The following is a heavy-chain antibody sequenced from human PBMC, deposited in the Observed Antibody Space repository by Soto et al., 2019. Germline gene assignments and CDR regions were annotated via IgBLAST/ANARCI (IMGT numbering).Heavy chain of an antibody. CDR3: ARVPDYYETTGYFYFDT. J-gene: IGHJ4*02. Sequence: PSETLSLTCAVYGGSLSGYYFSWILQSPGKGLEWIGEINHGPTTNYNPSLKSRVAISVDTSKNQFSLKVNSVTAADTAVYYCARVPDYYETTGYFYFDTWGQGTLVTVSS. CDR1: GGSLSGYY. D-gene: IGHD3-22*01. CDR2: INHGPTT. V-gene: IGHV4-34*01.